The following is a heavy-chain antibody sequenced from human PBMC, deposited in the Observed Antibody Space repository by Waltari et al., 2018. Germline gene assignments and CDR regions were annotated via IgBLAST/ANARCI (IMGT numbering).Heavy chain of an antibody. D-gene: IGHD5-12*01. CDR2: INHSGST. Sequence: QVQLQQWGAGLLKPSETLSLTCAVYGGSFSGYYCSWIRQPPGKGLEWIGEINHSGSTNYNPSLKSRVTISVDTSKNQFSLKLSSVTAADTAVYYCARGSYSGYYFDYWGQGTLVTVSS. J-gene: IGHJ4*02. V-gene: IGHV4-34*01. CDR1: GGSFSGYY. CDR3: ARGSYSGYYFDY.